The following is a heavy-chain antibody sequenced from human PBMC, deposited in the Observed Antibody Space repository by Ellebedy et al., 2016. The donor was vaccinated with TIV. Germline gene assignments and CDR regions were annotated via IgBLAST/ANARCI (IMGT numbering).Heavy chain of an antibody. V-gene: IGHV4-34*01. Sequence: SETLSLXXAVYGGSFSGYYWSWIRQPPGKGLEWIGEINHSRSTNYNPSLKSRVTISVDTSKNQFSLKLSSVTAADTAVYYCASGDYGGKIDYWGQGTLVTVSS. CDR2: INHSRST. J-gene: IGHJ4*02. CDR1: GGSFSGYY. CDR3: ASGDYGGKIDY. D-gene: IGHD4-23*01.